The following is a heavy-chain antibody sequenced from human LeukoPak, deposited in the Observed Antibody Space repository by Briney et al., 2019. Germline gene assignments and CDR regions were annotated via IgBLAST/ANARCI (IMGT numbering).Heavy chain of an antibody. Sequence: SETLSLTCGVYGGSFSGYLWNWIRQPPGKGLEWLGEINHSGSANYHPSLKSRVTISVDTSKNQVSLSLSSVTAADTAVYYCARGHGYSSGWYEPYYYGMDVWGQGTTVTVSS. V-gene: IGHV4-34*01. CDR2: INHSGSA. D-gene: IGHD6-19*01. CDR3: ARGHGYSSGWYEPYYYGMDV. J-gene: IGHJ6*02. CDR1: GGSFSGYL.